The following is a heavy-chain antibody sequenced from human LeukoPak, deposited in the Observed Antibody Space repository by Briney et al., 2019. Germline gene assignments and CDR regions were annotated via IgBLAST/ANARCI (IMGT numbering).Heavy chain of an antibody. CDR1: RFTFSSYA. J-gene: IGHJ4*02. CDR2: ISGGAGGA. CDR3: SGLIAAAGTGY. Sequence: PGGSLRLSCAVSRFTFSSYAMSWVRQATGKGLEWVSSISGGAGGAYYADSVKSRFIISRNNTKNTLNLKMNSLRAEDTAEYFCSGLIAAAGTGYWGQGTLVAVSS. V-gene: IGHV3-23*01. D-gene: IGHD6-13*01.